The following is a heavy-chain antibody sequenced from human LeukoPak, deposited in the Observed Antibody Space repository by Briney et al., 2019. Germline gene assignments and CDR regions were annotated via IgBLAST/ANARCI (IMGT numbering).Heavy chain of an antibody. D-gene: IGHD4-11*01. CDR2: INPSGGST. CDR1: GYTFTGYY. CDR3: ARDDANYSKRGYFDY. Sequence: ASVKVSCKASGYTFTGYYMHWVRQAPGQGLGWMGIINPSGGSTSYAQKFQGRVTMTRDMSTSTVYMELSSLRSEDTAVYYCARDDANYSKRGYFDYWGQGTLVTVSS. V-gene: IGHV1-46*01. J-gene: IGHJ4*02.